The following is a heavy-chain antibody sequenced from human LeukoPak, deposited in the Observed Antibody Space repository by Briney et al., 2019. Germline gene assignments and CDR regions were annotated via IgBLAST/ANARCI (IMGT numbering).Heavy chain of an antibody. CDR1: GFTFSSYN. V-gene: IGHV3-21*01. Sequence: GGSLRLSCAASGFTFSSYNMNWVRQAPGKGLEWIAYISIGTSFIYYADSVKGRFTISRDNAKNSLYLQMNSLRAEDTAVYYCANLLRWEPYWGQGTLVTVSS. D-gene: IGHD4-23*01. J-gene: IGHJ4*02. CDR2: ISIGTSFI. CDR3: ANLLRWEPY.